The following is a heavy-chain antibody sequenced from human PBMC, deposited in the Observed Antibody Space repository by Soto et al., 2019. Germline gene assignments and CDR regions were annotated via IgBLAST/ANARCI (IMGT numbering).Heavy chain of an antibody. CDR1: GYTLTELS. J-gene: IGHJ3*02. CDR2: FDPEDGET. D-gene: IGHD4-17*01. Sequence: ASVKVSCKVSGYTLTELSMHWVRQAPGKGLEWMGGFDPEDGETIYAQKFQGRVTMTEDTSTDTAYMELSSLRSEDTAVYYCATVIPSLHGDYKAFDIWGQGTMVTVSS. V-gene: IGHV1-24*01. CDR3: ATVIPSLHGDYKAFDI.